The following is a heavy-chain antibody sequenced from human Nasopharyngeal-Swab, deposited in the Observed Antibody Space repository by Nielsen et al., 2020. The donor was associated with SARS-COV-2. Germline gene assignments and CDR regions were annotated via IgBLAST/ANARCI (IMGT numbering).Heavy chain of an antibody. CDR1: GFTFSSYA. CDR2: ISGSGGST. J-gene: IGHJ5*02. V-gene: IGHV3-23*01. D-gene: IGHD6-6*01. Sequence: GESLKISCAASGFTFSSYAMSWVRQAPGKGLEWVSAISGSGGSTYYADSVKGRFTISRDNSKNTLYLQMNSLRAEDTAVYYCARDFPVQIAARLSCLDPWGQGTLVTVSS. CDR3: ARDFPVQIAARLSCLDP.